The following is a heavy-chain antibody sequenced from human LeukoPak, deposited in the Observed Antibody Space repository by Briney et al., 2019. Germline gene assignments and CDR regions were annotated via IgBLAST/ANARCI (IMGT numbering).Heavy chain of an antibody. D-gene: IGHD2-2*01. CDR1: GFTFDDYA. V-gene: IGHV3-9*01. Sequence: SLRLSCGACGFTFDDYAMQWVRQAPGGGVEWVSGFSWNSGSIGCADSVKGRFTISRDNTKNSLYLQMNSLRAEDTALYYCAKDRWSSSTSVLFDYWGQGTLVTVSS. CDR2: FSWNSGSI. J-gene: IGHJ4*02. CDR3: AKDRWSSSTSVLFDY.